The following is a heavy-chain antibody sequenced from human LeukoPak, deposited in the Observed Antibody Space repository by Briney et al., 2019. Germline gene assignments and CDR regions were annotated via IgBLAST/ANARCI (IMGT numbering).Heavy chain of an antibody. J-gene: IGHJ3*02. V-gene: IGHV4-59*01. CDR2: IYYSGST. Sequence: TASQTLSLTCTVSGGSISYYYWSWIRQPPGKGLEWIGYIYYSGSTNYNPSLKSRVTISVDTSKNQFSLKLSSVTAADTAVYYCARGGYDSRLFDIWGQGTMVTVSS. CDR1: GGSISYYY. CDR3: ARGGYDSRLFDI. D-gene: IGHD3-22*01.